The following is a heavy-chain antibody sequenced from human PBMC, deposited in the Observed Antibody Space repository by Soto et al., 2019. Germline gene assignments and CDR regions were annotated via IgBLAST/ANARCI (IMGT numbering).Heavy chain of an antibody. CDR2: IYYSGST. V-gene: IGHV4-61*01. CDR1: GGSVSSGSYY. CDR3: ARVPQMGATRGYFDY. D-gene: IGHD1-26*01. J-gene: IGHJ4*02. Sequence: SETLSLTCTVSGGSVSSGSYYWSWIRQPPGKGLEWIGYIYYSGSTNYNPSLKSRVTISVDTSKNQFSLKLSSVTAADTAVYYCARVPQMGATRGYFDYWGQGTLVTVSS.